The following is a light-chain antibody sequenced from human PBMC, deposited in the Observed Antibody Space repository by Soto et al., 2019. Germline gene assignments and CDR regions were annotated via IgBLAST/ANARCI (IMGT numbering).Light chain of an antibody. J-gene: IGKJ1*01. V-gene: IGKV3-20*01. Sequence: IVLTQNPGTLSLSPGERATLSCRASQSVSSSYLAWFQQKPGQAPRLLVYGASSRATGIPDRFSGSGSGTDFTLTISRLEPEDFAVYYCQQYGSSPRTFGQGSMVDVK. CDR3: QQYGSSPRT. CDR2: GAS. CDR1: QSVSSSY.